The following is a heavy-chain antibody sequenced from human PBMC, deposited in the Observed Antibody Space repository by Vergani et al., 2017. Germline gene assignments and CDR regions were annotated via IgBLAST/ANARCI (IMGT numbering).Heavy chain of an antibody. CDR1: GGTFSSYA. Sequence: QVQLVQSGAEVKKPGSSVKVSCKASGGTFSSYAISWVRQAPGQGLEWMGRIIPILGTANYAQKFQGRVTITADESTSKAYMELSSLRSEDTAVYYCARGARIDYDSSGWPLGWFDPWGQGTLVTVSS. J-gene: IGHJ5*02. V-gene: IGHV1-69*11. CDR3: ARGARIDYDSSGWPLGWFDP. D-gene: IGHD3-22*01. CDR2: IIPILGTA.